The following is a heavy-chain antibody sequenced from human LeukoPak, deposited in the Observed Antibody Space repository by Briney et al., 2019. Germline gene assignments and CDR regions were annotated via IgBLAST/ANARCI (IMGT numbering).Heavy chain of an antibody. CDR1: GYTISNYA. CDR2: ISVFNGNT. D-gene: IGHD1-26*01. V-gene: IGHV1-18*01. CDR3: ARAWELLSFDY. J-gene: IGHJ4*02. Sequence: ASVKVSCKASGYTISNYAFTWVRQAPGQGLEWMGWISVFNGNTKYAQKLQGRVTMTTDTSTSTAYMELRSLTSDDTAVYYCARAWELLSFDYWGQGTLVTVSS.